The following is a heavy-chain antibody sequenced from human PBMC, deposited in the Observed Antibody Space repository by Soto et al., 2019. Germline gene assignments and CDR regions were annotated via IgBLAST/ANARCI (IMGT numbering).Heavy chain of an antibody. Sequence: QVQLVESGGGLVKPGGSLRLSCAASGFTFSDYYMSWIRQAPGKGLEWVSYISSSSSYTNYADSVKGRFTISRDNAKNSLYLQMNSLRAEDTAVYYCARSTDIVVVVAAFWGQGTLVTVSS. CDR2: ISSSSSYT. D-gene: IGHD2-15*01. V-gene: IGHV3-11*05. CDR1: GFTFSDYY. CDR3: ARSTDIVVVVAAF. J-gene: IGHJ4*02.